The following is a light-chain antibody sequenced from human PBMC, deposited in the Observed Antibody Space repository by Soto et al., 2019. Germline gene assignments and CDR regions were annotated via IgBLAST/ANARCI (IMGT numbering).Light chain of an antibody. Sequence: DIQMTQSPSTLSASVGDRVTITCRASQRVTTWLAWYQQRPGKAPKLLIHDASTLQSGVPSRFSGSGPGTEFTLTISSLQPDDFATYYCLQYNDYWTFGQGTKV. CDR3: LQYNDYWT. J-gene: IGKJ1*01. CDR2: DAS. V-gene: IGKV1-5*01. CDR1: QRVTTW.